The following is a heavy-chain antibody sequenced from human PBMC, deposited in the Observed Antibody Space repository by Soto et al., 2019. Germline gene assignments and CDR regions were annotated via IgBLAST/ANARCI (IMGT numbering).Heavy chain of an antibody. V-gene: IGHV1-3*05. CDR2: INAGNGNT. CDR1: GYTFTSYA. J-gene: IGHJ4*02. CDR3: ARGAFSAGHDY. D-gene: IGHD3-3*02. Sequence: QVQLVKSGAEEKKPGASVKVSCKASGYTFTSYAMHWVRQAPGQRIEGMGWINAGNGNTKYSQKFQGRVTITRDTSASTAYMELSSLRSEDTAVYYCARGAFSAGHDYWGQGTLVTVSS.